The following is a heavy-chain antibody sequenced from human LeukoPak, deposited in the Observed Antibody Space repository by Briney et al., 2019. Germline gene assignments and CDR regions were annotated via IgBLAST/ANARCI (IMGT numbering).Heavy chain of an antibody. CDR3: ARGEDCGGDCYPYNWFDP. CDR1: GGTFSSYA. CDR2: IIPIFGTA. J-gene: IGHJ5*02. Sequence: SVKVSCKASGGTFSSYAIGWVRQAPGQGLEWMGGIIPIFGTANYAQKFQGRVTITTDESTSTAYMELSSLRSEDTAVYYCARGEDCGGDCYPYNWFDPWGQGTLVTVSS. D-gene: IGHD2-21*02. V-gene: IGHV1-69*05.